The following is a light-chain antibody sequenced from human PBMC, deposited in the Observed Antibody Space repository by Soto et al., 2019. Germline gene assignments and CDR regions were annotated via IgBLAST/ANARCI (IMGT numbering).Light chain of an antibody. CDR3: QQYNKWPLT. CDR1: QSVSSY. Sequence: EIVLRQSPATLSLSPGERATLSCGASQSVSSYLAWYQQKPGQAPRLLIYDASNRATGIPARFSGSGSGTDFTLTISSLEPEDFAVYYCQQYNKWPLTFGGGTKVDIK. V-gene: IGKV3-11*01. CDR2: DAS. J-gene: IGKJ4*01.